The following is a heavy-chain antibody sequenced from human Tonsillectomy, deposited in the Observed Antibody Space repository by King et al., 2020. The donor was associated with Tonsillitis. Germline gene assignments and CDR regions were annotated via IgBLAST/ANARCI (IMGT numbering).Heavy chain of an antibody. Sequence: TLKESGPTLVKPTQTLTLTCTFSGFSLSTSGVGVGWIRQPPGKALEWLALIYWNDDKRYSPSLKSRLTITKDTSKNQVVLTMTNMDPVDTATYYCAHSLWYDSSGYPDDAFDIWGQGTMVTVSS. CDR1: GFSLSTSGVG. D-gene: IGHD3-22*01. J-gene: IGHJ3*02. CDR2: IYWNDDK. V-gene: IGHV2-5*01. CDR3: AHSLWYDSSGYPDDAFDI.